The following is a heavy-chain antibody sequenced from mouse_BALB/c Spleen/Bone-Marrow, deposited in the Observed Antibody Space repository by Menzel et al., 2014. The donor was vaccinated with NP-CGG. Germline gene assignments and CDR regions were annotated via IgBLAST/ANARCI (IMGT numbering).Heavy chain of an antibody. CDR2: IYPGDGDT. J-gene: IGHJ3*01. Sequence: VKLMEPGAELPRPGASVKLSCKDSGYTFTSYWMQWVKQRPGQGLEWIGAIYPGDGDTRYTQKFKGKATLTADKSSSTAYMQLSSLASEDSAVYYCARDWDWFAYWGQGTLVTVSA. V-gene: IGHV1-87*01. D-gene: IGHD4-1*01. CDR3: ARDWDWFAY. CDR1: GYTFTSYW.